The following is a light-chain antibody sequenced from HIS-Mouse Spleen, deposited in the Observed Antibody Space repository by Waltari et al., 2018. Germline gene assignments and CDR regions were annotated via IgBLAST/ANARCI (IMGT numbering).Light chain of an antibody. J-gene: IGLJ2*01. CDR3: CSYAGSSTVV. Sequence: QSALTQPASVSGSPGQSITIPCTGTSSDVGSDNLVSWYQQHPGKAPKLMIYEGSKRPSGVSNRFSGSKSGNTASLTISGLQAEDEADYYCCSYAGSSTVVFGGGTKLTVL. V-gene: IGLV2-23*01. CDR1: SSDVGSDNL. CDR2: EGS.